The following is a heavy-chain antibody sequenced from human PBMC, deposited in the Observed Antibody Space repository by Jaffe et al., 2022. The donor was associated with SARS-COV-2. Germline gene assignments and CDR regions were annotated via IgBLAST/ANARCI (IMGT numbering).Heavy chain of an antibody. J-gene: IGHJ4*02. Sequence: QVQLVQSGAEVKKPGASVKVSCKASGYTFTSYAMHWVRQAPGQRLEWMGWINAGNGNTKYSQKFQGRVTITRDTSASTAYMELSSLRSEDTAVYYCARGSRGWLRLSSAIGYWGQGTLVTVSS. V-gene: IGHV1-3*01. CDR2: INAGNGNT. CDR1: GYTFTSYA. D-gene: IGHD5-12*01. CDR3: ARGSRGWLRLSSAIGY.